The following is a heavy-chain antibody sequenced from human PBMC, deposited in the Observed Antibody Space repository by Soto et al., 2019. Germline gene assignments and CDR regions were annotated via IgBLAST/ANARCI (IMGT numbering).Heavy chain of an antibody. V-gene: IGHV4-30-4*01. CDR1: GGSISSGNYY. J-gene: IGHJ4*02. Sequence: SETLSLTCTVSGGSISSGNYYWSWIRQPPGKGLEWIGFMSYSGSTSYNASLKSRVTISVDTSKSQFSLKPSSVTAADTAVYYCAREVSTLNFDYWGQGTLVTVSS. CDR2: MSYSGST. CDR3: AREVSTLNFDY. D-gene: IGHD2-15*01.